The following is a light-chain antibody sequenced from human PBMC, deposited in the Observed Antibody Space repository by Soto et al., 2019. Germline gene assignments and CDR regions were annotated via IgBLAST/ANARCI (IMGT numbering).Light chain of an antibody. CDR1: QSISRY. V-gene: IGKV1-39*01. CDR3: QQSYGTPIT. CDR2: VAS. J-gene: IGKJ5*01. Sequence: DIQLTQSPTALSASVGDRVTITCRASQSISRYLNWYQQKPGKAPNLLIYVASSLQSEVPSRFSGSGSGTDFTLTITSLQPEDFATYYCQQSYGTPITFGQGTRLEIK.